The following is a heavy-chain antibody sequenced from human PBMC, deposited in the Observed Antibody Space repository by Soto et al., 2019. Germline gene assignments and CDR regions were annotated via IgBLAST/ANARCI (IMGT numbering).Heavy chain of an antibody. CDR3: ARTEWGAAGTIWFDP. CDR2: IYYSGST. D-gene: IGHD6-13*01. Sequence: SETLSLTCTVSGGSISSYYWSWIRQPPGKGLEWIGYIYYSGSTNYNPSLKSRVTIPVDTSKNQFSLKLSSVTAADTAVYYCARTEWGAAGTIWFDPWGQGTLVTVSS. J-gene: IGHJ5*02. V-gene: IGHV4-59*01. CDR1: GGSISSYY.